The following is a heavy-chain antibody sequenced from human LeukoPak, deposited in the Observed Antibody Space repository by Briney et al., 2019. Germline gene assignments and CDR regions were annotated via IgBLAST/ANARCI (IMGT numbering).Heavy chain of an antibody. CDR1: GFTFSNYW. CDR3: AKDVRAVAGTWSHMDV. CDR2: IHTDGIST. V-gene: IGHV3-74*01. J-gene: IGHJ6*03. D-gene: IGHD6-19*01. Sequence: PGGSLRLSCAASGFTFSNYWMHWVRQAPGKGLVWVSRIHTDGISTTYADSVKGRFTISRDNAKNTLYLQMNSLRAEDTALYYCAKDVRAVAGTWSHMDVWGKGTTVTVSS.